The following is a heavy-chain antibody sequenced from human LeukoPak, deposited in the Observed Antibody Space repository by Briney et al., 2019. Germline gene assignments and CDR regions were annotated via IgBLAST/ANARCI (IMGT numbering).Heavy chain of an antibody. CDR1: GFTFSSYA. V-gene: IGHV3-30-3*01. CDR2: ISYDGSNE. J-gene: IGHJ4*02. CDR3: ARDGLDY. Sequence: PGGSLRLSCAASGFTFSSYAMHWVCQAPGKGLEWVAVISYDGSNEYYADSVKGRFTISRDNSKNTLYLQMNSLRAEDTAVYYCARDGLDYWGQGTLVTVSS.